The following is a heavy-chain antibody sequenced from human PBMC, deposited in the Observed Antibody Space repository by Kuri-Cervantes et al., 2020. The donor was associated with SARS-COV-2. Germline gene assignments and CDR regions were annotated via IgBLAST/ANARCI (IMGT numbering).Heavy chain of an antibody. V-gene: IGHV3-30*18. CDR3: AKDHFGVHDF. Sequence: GGSLRLSCAASGFNFSRTGMHWVRQAPGKGLEWVAVISYDGKKKKCIGSGKGRFTISRDNSQNTVYLRMTNLRSEDTAMYYCAKDHFGVHDFWGQGTLVTVSS. D-gene: IGHD2-21*01. CDR2: ISYDGKKK. J-gene: IGHJ4*02. CDR1: GFNFSRTG.